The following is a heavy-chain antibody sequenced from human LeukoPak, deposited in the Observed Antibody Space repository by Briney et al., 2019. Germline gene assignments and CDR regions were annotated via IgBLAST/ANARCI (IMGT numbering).Heavy chain of an antibody. CDR2: INQDGSEK. D-gene: IGHD5-12*01. J-gene: IGHJ4*02. CDR1: GFTFINYW. CDR3: VRDGGVSGYDLLDY. Sequence: GSSLRLSCAASGFTFINYWMTWVRQPPGKGLEWVAHINQDGSEKHYMDSAKSRFTISRDNAKNSLSLQMNSLRAEDTAVYYCVRDGGVSGYDLLDYWGQGTLVTVSS. V-gene: IGHV3-7*01.